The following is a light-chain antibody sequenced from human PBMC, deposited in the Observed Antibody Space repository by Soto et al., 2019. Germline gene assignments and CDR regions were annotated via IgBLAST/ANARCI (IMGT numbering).Light chain of an antibody. CDR2: DAS. Sequence: ESVLSLSPGTLSLNPGERATLSCRASQSVSNNYLAWYQQKPGQAPRLLIYDASNRATGIAPRFRGSGSGTDFTLTISSVEPEDFAVYICQQRSNWPPTFGQRTLPEVK. V-gene: IGKV3-11*01. CDR1: QSVSNNY. CDR3: QQRSNWPPT. J-gene: IGKJ5*01.